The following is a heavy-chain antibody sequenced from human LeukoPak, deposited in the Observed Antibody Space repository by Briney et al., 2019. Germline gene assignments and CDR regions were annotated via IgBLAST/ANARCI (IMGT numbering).Heavy chain of an antibody. Sequence: ASVKVSCKASGYTFTNYAMNWVRQAPGQGLEWMGWIHPSTGNPTYAQGFTGRFVFSLDTSVSATYLQISSLKAEDTAVYYCALGSGSFDYWGQGTLVTVSS. V-gene: IGHV7-4-1*02. J-gene: IGHJ4*02. CDR3: ALGSGSFDY. CDR1: GYTFTNYA. D-gene: IGHD3-10*01. CDR2: IHPSTGNP.